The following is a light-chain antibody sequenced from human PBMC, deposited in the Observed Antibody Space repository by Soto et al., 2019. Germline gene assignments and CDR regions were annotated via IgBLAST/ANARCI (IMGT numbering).Light chain of an antibody. Sequence: EIVITQSPVTLSVSPGERATLSCRASQSVSSNLAWYQQKPGQAPRLLIYGASTRATGIPARFSGSGSGTDFTLTISRLEPEDFATYYCQQSYSTPPTFGQGTRLEIK. V-gene: IGKV3-15*01. CDR3: QQSYSTPPT. J-gene: IGKJ5*01. CDR1: QSVSSN. CDR2: GAS.